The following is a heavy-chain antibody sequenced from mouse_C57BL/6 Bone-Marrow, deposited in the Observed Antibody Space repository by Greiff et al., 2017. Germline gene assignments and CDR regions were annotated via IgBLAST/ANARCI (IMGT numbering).Heavy chain of an antibody. V-gene: IGHV1-4*01. J-gene: IGHJ3*01. CDR2: INPSSGYT. CDR1: GYTFTSYT. D-gene: IGHD2-3*01. CDR3: ARGGWLLPWFAY. Sequence: VQLQQSGAELARPGASVKMSCKASGYTFTSYTMHWVQQRPGQGLEWIGYINPSSGYTKYNQKFKDKATLTADKSSSTAYMQLSSLTSEDSAVYYCARGGWLLPWFAYWGQGTLVTVSA.